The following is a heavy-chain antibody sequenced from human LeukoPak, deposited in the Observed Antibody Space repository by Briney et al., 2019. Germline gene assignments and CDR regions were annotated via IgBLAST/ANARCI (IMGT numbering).Heavy chain of an antibody. Sequence: ASVKVSCKASGYTFTSYGISWARQAPGQGLEWMGWISAYNGNTNYAQKLQGRVTMTTDTSTSTACRELRSLRSDDTAVYYCARDRRLPHYMDVWGKGTTVTVSS. CDR2: ISAYNGNT. J-gene: IGHJ6*03. CDR1: GYTFTSYG. D-gene: IGHD6-25*01. CDR3: ARDRRLPHYMDV. V-gene: IGHV1-18*01.